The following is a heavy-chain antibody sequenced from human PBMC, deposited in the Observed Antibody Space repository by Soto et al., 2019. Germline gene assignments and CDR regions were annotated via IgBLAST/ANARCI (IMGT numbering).Heavy chain of an antibody. CDR1: RGSISSGGFY. J-gene: IGHJ4*02. D-gene: IGHD3-22*01. CDR3: ARDGRTSGYYLDY. Sequence: SETLSLTCTVSRGSISSGGFYWSWIRQSPGKGLEWIGFIYANGNSYYNPSLRSRANISLDTSKNKFSLKISSVTVADTAVYYCARDGRTSGYYLDYWGQGNPVTVSS. CDR2: IYANGNS. V-gene: IGHV4-31*03.